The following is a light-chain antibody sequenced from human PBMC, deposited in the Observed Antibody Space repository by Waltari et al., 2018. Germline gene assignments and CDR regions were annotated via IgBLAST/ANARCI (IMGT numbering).Light chain of an antibody. CDR1: SSDIGSYNL. Sequence: QSALTQPASVSGPPGQSITISCTGASSDIGSYNLVSWYQQPPGKAPNLMVYDVFYRPLGVSNRFCAYTSGNTASLTSSVLQAEDEADYYCCSYAGSYTWVFGGGTKLTVL. CDR2: DVF. J-gene: IGLJ3*02. CDR3: CSYAGSYTWV. V-gene: IGLV2-23*02.